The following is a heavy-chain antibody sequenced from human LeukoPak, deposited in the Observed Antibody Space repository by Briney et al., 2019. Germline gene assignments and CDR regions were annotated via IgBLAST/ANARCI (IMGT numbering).Heavy chain of an antibody. CDR2: IYYSGST. CDR3: ARKRRGYCSSTSCYEEDDY. J-gene: IGHJ4*02. CDR1: GGSISGYY. V-gene: IGHV4-59*01. Sequence: SETLSLTCTVSGGSISGYYWSWIRQPPGKGLEWIGYIYYSGSTNYNPSLKSRVTISLDTSKNQFSLKLSSVTAADTAVYYCARKRRGYCSSTSCYEEDDYWGQGTLVTVSS. D-gene: IGHD2-2*01.